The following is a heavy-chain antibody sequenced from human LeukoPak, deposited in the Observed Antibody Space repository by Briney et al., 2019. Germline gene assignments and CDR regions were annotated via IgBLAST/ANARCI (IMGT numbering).Heavy chain of an antibody. D-gene: IGHD5-18*01. CDR3: VTGFTTMAVDYFDY. CDR2: SGPEDGER. V-gene: IGHV1-24*01. Sequence: ASVKVSCKVSGKTLSDLSIHWLRQPPGKGLEWLGGSGPEDGERIYAQMFQGRVTMTEDTSIDTAYMELSSLRSEDTAVYYCVTGFTTMAVDYFDYWGQGTLVTVSP. CDR1: GKTLSDLS. J-gene: IGHJ4*02.